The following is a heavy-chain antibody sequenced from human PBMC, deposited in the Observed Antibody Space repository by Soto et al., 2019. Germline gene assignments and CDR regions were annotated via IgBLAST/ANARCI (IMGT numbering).Heavy chain of an antibody. V-gene: IGHV3-11*01. Sequence: QVQLVESGGGLVKPGGSLRLSCAASGFTFSDYYMSWIRQAPGKGLEWVSYISSSGSTIYYADSVKGRFTISRDNAKNSLYLKMNSLRAEDTAVYYCASFMKGGNDYVWGSYRPRPFDYWGQGTLVTVSS. CDR2: ISSSGSTI. CDR3: ASFMKGGNDYVWGSYRPRPFDY. J-gene: IGHJ4*02. CDR1: GFTFSDYY. D-gene: IGHD3-16*02.